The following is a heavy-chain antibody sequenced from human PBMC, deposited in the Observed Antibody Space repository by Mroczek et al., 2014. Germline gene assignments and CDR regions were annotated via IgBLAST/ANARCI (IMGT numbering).Heavy chain of an antibody. D-gene: IGHD2-2*01. CDR2: ISAYNGNT. Sequence: QVQLVESGAEVKKPGASVKVSCKASGYTFTSYGISWVRQAPGQGLEWMGWISAYNGNTNYAQKLQGRVTMTTDTSTSTAYMELRSLRSDDTAVYYCARDWDIVVVPAAKHPYYYYYGMDVWGQGTHGHPSP. J-gene: IGHJ6*02. CDR3: ARDWDIVVVPAAKHPYYYYYGMDV. V-gene: IGHV1-18*01. CDR1: GYTFTSYG.